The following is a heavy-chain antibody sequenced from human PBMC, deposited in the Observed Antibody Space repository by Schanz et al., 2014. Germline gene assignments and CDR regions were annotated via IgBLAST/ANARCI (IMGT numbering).Heavy chain of an antibody. J-gene: IGHJ4*02. CDR1: GFTFGDYA. CDR3: TRTPFWWLERGLYPTEDY. V-gene: IGHV3-49*04. CDR2: IRSKTYGGTT. D-gene: IGHD1-1*01. Sequence: EVQLVESGGCLVQPGRSLRLSCTASGFTFGDYAMSWVRQAPGKGLEWVGFIRSKTYGGTTEYAASVKSRFNISRDDSKSIAYLQMNSLKIEDTAVYYCTRTPFWWLERGLYPTEDYWGQGTLVTVSS.